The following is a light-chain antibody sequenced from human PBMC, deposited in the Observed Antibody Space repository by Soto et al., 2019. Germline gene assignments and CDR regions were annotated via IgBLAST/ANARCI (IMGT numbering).Light chain of an antibody. Sequence: EMVMTQSPVTLSLSPGERATLSCRASQSVSSNLAWYQEKPGQAPRLLIYAASARATGIPGRFSGSGSGTDFTLTISRLEPEDFAVYYCQQYGSSRWTFGQGTKVDIK. CDR3: QQYGSSRWT. J-gene: IGKJ1*01. V-gene: IGKV3-20*01. CDR2: AAS. CDR1: QSVSSN.